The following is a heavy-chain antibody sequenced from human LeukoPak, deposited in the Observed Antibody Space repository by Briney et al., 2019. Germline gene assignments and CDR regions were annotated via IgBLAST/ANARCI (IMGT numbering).Heavy chain of an antibody. CDR2: IIPILGIA. J-gene: IGHJ5*02. Sequence: ASVKVSCKASGGTFSSYTISWVRQAPGQGLGWMGRIIPILGIANYAQKFQGRVTITADKSTSTAYMELSSLRSEGTAVYYCARALGYCSSTSCYWNNWFDPWGQGTLVTVSS. CDR1: GGTFSSYT. V-gene: IGHV1-69*02. CDR3: ARALGYCSSTSCYWNNWFDP. D-gene: IGHD2-2*01.